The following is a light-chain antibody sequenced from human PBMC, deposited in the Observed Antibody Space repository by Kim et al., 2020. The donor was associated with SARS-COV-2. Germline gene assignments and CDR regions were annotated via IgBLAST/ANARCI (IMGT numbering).Light chain of an antibody. CDR2: DVS. V-gene: IGKV1-33*01. J-gene: IGKJ3*01. Sequence: DIQMTQSPSSLSASVGDRVTINCQASQDIRNYLNWYQQKPGKAPRLLIYDVSNLKAGVPSKFSGSGSGTYFTLTISSLQPEDIATYFCQQYNDFPITIGPGTKVDIK. CDR3: QQYNDFPIT. CDR1: QDIRNY.